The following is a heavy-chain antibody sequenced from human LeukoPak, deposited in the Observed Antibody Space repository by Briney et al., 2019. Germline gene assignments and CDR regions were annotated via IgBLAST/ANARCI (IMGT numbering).Heavy chain of an antibody. V-gene: IGHV3-48*01. Sequence: GGSLRLSCAASGFSFSSSGMNWVRQAPGKGLEWASYIGPSSIPISYADSVRGRFTISRDNAKNSLYLEMNSLRAEDTAVYYCVRDSTYAFDNWGQGTLVTVSS. J-gene: IGHJ4*02. CDR3: VRDSTYAFDN. CDR2: IGPSSIPI. CDR1: GFSFSSSG.